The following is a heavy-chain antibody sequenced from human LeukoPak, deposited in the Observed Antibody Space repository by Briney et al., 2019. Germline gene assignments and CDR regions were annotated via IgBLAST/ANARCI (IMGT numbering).Heavy chain of an antibody. D-gene: IGHD6-6*01. CDR3: ARSWYSSSSNNAFDI. J-gene: IGHJ3*02. CDR2: IWYDGSNK. Sequence: GGSLRLSCAASGFTFSSYGMHWVRQAPGKGLEWVAVIWYDGSNKYYADSVKGRFTISRDNSKNTLYLQMNSLRAEDTAVYYYARSWYSSSSNNAFDIWGQGTMITVSS. CDR1: GFTFSSYG. V-gene: IGHV3-33*01.